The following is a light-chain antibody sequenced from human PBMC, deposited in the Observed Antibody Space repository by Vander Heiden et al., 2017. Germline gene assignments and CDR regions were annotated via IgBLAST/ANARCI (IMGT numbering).Light chain of an antibody. CDR3: ASYSTTSSFWV. V-gene: IGLV2-14*03. J-gene: IGLJ3*02. Sequence: QSALTQPASVSGSPGQSITLSCTGTSSDTGHFNYVSWYQHHPGKAPKLLIFDVSQRPSGVSGRFSGSKSGNTASLTISGLQAEDEADYHCASYSTTSSFWVFGGGTKVTVL. CDR2: DVS. CDR1: SSDTGHFNY.